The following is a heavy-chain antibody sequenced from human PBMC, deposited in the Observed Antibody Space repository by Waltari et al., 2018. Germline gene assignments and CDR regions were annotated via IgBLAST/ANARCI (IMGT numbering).Heavy chain of an antibody. V-gene: IGHV3-30-3*01. J-gene: IGHJ3*02. CDR3: ARGGGTRLAFDI. CDR1: GFTFSSYA. CDR2: ISYDGSNK. D-gene: IGHD1-1*01. Sequence: QVQLVESGGGVVQPGRSLRLSCAASGFTFSSYAMHWVRQAPGKGLEWVAVISYDGSNKYYADSVKGRFTISRDNSKNTLYLQMNSLRAEDTAVYYCARGGGTRLAFDIWGQGTMVTVSS.